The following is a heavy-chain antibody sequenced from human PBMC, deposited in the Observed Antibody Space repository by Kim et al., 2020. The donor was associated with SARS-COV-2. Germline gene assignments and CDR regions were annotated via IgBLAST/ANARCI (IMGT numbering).Heavy chain of an antibody. V-gene: IGHV3-30*18. CDR2: ISNDGSSK. D-gene: IGHD3-3*01. J-gene: IGHJ4*02. CDR3: AKDFAQFYFFDY. Sequence: GGSLRLSCAASGFSFSSSAMHWVRQVPGKGPEWVAVISNDGSSKYFADFVRGRFTISRDNSENTLYLQMNSLRADDTAVYYCAKDFAQFYFFDYWGQGTL. CDR1: GFSFSSSA.